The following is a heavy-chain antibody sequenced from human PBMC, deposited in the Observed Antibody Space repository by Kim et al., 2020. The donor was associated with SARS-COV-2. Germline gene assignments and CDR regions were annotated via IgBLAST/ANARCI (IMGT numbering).Heavy chain of an antibody. CDR1: GGSFSGYY. CDR3: ARGYRWGLVGATTPLYYYYYGMDV. J-gene: IGHJ6*02. D-gene: IGHD1-26*01. Sequence: SETLSLTCAVYGGSFSGYYWSWIRQPPGKGLEWIGEINHSGSTNYNPSLKSRVTISVDTSKNQFSLKLSSVTAADTAVYYCARGYRWGLVGATTPLYYYYYGMDVWGQGTTVTVSS. V-gene: IGHV4-34*01. CDR2: INHSGST.